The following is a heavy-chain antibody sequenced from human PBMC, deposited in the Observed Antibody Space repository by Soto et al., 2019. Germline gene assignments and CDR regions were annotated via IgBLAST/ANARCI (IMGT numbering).Heavy chain of an antibody. Sequence: QVHLGESGGGVVQPGRSLRLSCAASGFNFRNNGMHWVRQDPGKGLEFVAVISHDGGHEDYADSVKGRFTISRDNSKNMLFLQMNSLRPDDTAVYYCAGDSGGYSNYVDYCGQGTLVTVSS. CDR2: ISHDGGHE. CDR1: GFNFRNNG. D-gene: IGHD4-4*01. V-gene: IGHV3-30*03. J-gene: IGHJ4*02. CDR3: AGDSGGYSNYVDY.